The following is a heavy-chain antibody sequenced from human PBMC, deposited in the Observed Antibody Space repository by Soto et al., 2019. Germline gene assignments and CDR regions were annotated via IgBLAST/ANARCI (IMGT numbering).Heavy chain of an antibody. Sequence: GGSLRLSCAASGFTFSGSAMHWVRQASGKGLEWVGRIRSKANSYATAYAASVKGRFTISRDDSKNTAYLQMNSLKTEDTAVYYCTRRGGYSYGYDAFDIWGKGTMVTASS. J-gene: IGHJ3*02. CDR3: TRRGGYSYGYDAFDI. V-gene: IGHV3-73*01. CDR2: IRSKANSYAT. CDR1: GFTFSGSA. D-gene: IGHD5-18*01.